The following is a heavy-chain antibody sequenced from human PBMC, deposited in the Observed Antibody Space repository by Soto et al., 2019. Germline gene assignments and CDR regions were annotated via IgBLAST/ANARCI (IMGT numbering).Heavy chain of an antibody. CDR2: INPKSGAS. D-gene: IGHD4-4*01. V-gene: IGHV1-2*02. CDR3: ARGSYTTITPAH. Sequence: QVQLVQSGAEVKKPGASVKVSCKASGYNFTGFYIHWLRQAPGQGLEWLGWINPKSGASNFAQRFKGRAPMTRETSTSKASWELTRLGPDDAAVYSCARGSYTTITPAHWGKGTLVTVSS. CDR1: GYNFTGFY. J-gene: IGHJ4*02.